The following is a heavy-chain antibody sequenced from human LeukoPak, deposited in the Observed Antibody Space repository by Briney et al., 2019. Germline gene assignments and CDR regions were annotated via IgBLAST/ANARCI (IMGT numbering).Heavy chain of an antibody. Sequence: GGSRRLSCAAAGFTFSSYAMHWVRQAPGKGLEWVAVISYDGSNKYYADSVKGRFTISRDNSKNTLYLQMNSLRAEDTAVHYCARGYSSLDYWGQGTLVTVSS. CDR3: ARGYSSLDY. V-gene: IGHV3-30*01. CDR2: ISYDGSNK. CDR1: GFTFSSYA. D-gene: IGHD6-6*01. J-gene: IGHJ4*02.